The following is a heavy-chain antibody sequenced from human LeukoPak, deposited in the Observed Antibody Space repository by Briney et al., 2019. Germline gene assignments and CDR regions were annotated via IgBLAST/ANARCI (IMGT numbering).Heavy chain of an antibody. CDR2: IYYSGST. Sequence: SETLSLTCTVSRGSISSYYWSWIRQPPGKGLEWIGYIYYSGSTNYNPSLKSRVTISVDTSKNQFSLKLSSVTAADTAVYYCARQGRYYYDSSGYLFEYWGQGTLVTVSS. CDR1: RGSISSYY. D-gene: IGHD3-22*01. V-gene: IGHV4-59*08. CDR3: ARQGRYYYDSSGYLFEY. J-gene: IGHJ4*02.